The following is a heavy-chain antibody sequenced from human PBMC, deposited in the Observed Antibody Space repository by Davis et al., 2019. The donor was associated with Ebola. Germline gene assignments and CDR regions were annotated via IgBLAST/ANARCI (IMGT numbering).Heavy chain of an antibody. CDR3: ARDRGMVRGVGFDY. Sequence: GSLRLSCTVSGGSISSYYWSWIRQPPGKGLEWIGYISYSGSTNYNPSLKSRVTISVDTSKNQFSLKLSSVTAADTAVYYCARDRGMVRGVGFDYWGQGTLVTVSS. CDR1: GGSISSYY. CDR2: ISYSGST. D-gene: IGHD3-10*01. J-gene: IGHJ4*02. V-gene: IGHV4-59*12.